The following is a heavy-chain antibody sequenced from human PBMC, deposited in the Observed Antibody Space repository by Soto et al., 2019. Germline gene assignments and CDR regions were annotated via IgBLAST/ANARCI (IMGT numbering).Heavy chain of an antibody. V-gene: IGHV4-39*01. CDR1: GGSISSSSYY. J-gene: IGHJ5*02. CDR2: IYYSGST. CDR3: ARVGPPADP. Sequence: PSETLSLTCTVSGGSISSSSYYWGWIRQPPGKGLEWIGNIYYSGSTYYNPSLKSRVTISVDTSKNQFSLKLSSVTAADTAVYYCARVGPPADPWGQGTLVTVSS.